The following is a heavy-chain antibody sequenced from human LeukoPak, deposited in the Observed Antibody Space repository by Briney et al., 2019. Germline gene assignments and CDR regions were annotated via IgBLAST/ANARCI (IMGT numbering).Heavy chain of an antibody. J-gene: IGHJ4*02. CDR2: IYHSGSI. CDR1: GYSISSNYY. CDR3: TRGPYSSGWFVPN. Sequence: KPSETLSLTCTVSGYSISSNYYWGWIRQPPGKGLEWIGSIYHSGSIYYNPSLKSRVTISVDTSKNQFSLKLSSVTAADTAVYYCTRGPYSSGWFVPNWGRGTLVTVSS. V-gene: IGHV4-38-2*02. D-gene: IGHD6-19*01.